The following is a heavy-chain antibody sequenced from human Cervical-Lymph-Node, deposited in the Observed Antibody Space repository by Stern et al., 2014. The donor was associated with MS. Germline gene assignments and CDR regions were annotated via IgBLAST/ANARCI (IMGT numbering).Heavy chain of an antibody. J-gene: IGHJ4*02. D-gene: IGHD2-21*02. CDR3: ARAQMTLYYFDY. Sequence: VQLVQSGGGVVHPGRSLRLSCAASGFTFSSYGMHWVRQAPGKGLQWVAVISYDGSNKYYADSVKGRFTISRDNSKNTLYLQMNSLRAEDTAVYYCARAQMTLYYFDYWGQGTLVTVSS. CDR1: GFTFSSYG. V-gene: IGHV3-30*03. CDR2: ISYDGSNK.